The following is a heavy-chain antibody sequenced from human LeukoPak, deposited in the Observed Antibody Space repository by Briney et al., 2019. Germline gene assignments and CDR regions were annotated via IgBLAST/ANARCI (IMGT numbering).Heavy chain of an antibody. J-gene: IGHJ6*02. CDR3: ARVHGAAAERYGMDV. CDR1: GGSISSYY. V-gene: IGHV4-59*01. CDR2: IYYSGST. Sequence: SETLSLTCTVSGGSISSYYWSWIRQPPGKGLEWIGYIYYSGSTNYNPSLKSRVTISVDTSKNQFSLKLSSVTAADTAVYYCARVHGAAAERYGMDVWGQGTTVTVSS. D-gene: IGHD6-13*01.